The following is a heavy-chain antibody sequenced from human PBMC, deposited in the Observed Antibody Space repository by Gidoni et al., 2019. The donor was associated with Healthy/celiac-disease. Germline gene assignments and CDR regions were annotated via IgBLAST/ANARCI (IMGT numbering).Heavy chain of an antibody. CDR1: GFTFDDYT. V-gene: IGHV3-43*01. CDR3: AKDIGDIEPQYYFDY. Sequence: EVQLVESGGVVVQPGGSLRLSCAASGFTFDDYTMHWVRQAPGKGLECVSLISWDGGSTYYADSVKGRFTISRDNSKNSLYLQMNSLRTEDTALYYCAKDIGDIEPQYYFDYWGQGTLVTVSS. J-gene: IGHJ4*02. CDR2: ISWDGGST. D-gene: IGHD3-10*01.